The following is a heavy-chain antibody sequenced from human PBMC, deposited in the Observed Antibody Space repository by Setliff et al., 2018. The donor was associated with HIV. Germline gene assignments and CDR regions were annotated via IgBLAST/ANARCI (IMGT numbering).Heavy chain of an antibody. V-gene: IGHV1-2*02. J-gene: IGHJ4*02. CDR1: GYTFTGYY. CDR3: ARDHHGLN. CDR2: INPNTGGT. Sequence: ASVKVSCKAPGYTFTGYYMHWVRQAPGQGLEWMGRINPNTGGTNYSKKFQDRVTVTRDTSISTAYMELSRLTSDDTAVYYCARDHHGLNWGQGTLVTVSS.